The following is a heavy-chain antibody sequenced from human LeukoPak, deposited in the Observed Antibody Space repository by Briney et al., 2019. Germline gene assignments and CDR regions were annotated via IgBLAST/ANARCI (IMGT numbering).Heavy chain of an antibody. CDR3: ARGSARIAAANRGSARIVPANAYYFDS. CDR1: GGSVSSGGYY. D-gene: IGHD6-13*01. CDR2: IYHSGST. V-gene: IGHV4-61*08. J-gene: IGHJ4*02. Sequence: SETLSLTCTVSGGSVSSGGYYWSWLRQPPGKGLEWIGDIYHSGSTKYNPSLESRVTVSVDTSKNQFSLKLTSVTAADTAVYFCARGSARIAAANRGSARIVPANAYYFDSWGQGTLVTVSS.